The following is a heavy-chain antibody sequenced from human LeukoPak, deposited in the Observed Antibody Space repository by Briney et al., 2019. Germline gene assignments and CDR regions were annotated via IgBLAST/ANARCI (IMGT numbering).Heavy chain of an antibody. CDR1: GGSLGNYY. V-gene: IGHV4-59*01. CDR2: VYYGGSP. Sequence: WETLALTCSVSGGSLGNYYWAWIRQSPEKGLEWIGYVYYGGSPNHNPSLKGRVSISLGPSRNQFSLRLRSVTAADTAIYYCARREDLGDYFQYWGQGARVIASS. J-gene: IGHJ4*02. D-gene: IGHD2-21*01. CDR3: ARREDLGDYFQY.